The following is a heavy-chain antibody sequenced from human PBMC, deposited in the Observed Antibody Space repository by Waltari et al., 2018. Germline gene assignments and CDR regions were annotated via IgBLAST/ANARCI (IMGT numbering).Heavy chain of an antibody. CDR1: GGNFGRYA. D-gene: IGHD3-16*01. J-gene: IGHJ3*02. CDR2: TIPIFGSP. Sequence: QDQLAPLGAEVQKPGSSVRVSCRASGGNFGRYAITRVRPAPEQGLEWMGGTIPIFGSPMYARKCQGRVSITADELTYTVYMDLNSLRSDDTAIYYCARRKLGEAFDIWGQGTVV. CDR3: ARRKLGEAFDI. V-gene: IGHV1-69*12.